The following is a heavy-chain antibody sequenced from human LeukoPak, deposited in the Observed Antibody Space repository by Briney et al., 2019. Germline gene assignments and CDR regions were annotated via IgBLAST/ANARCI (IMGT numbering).Heavy chain of an antibody. Sequence: PGGSLRLSCAVSGFPFTRFYMSWIRQAPRKGLEWISYIGLSGSPLDYADSVRGRFTISRDNARNSLYLEMNSLRAEDTAVYYCARKDFSSGSFSYWGQGTLVTVSS. D-gene: IGHD3-22*01. CDR3: ARKDFSSGSFSY. V-gene: IGHV3-11*04. CDR2: IGLSGSPL. J-gene: IGHJ4*02. CDR1: GFPFTRFY.